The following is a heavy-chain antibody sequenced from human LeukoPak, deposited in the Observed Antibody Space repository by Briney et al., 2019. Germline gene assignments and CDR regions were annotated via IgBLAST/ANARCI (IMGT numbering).Heavy chain of an antibody. J-gene: IGHJ5*02. D-gene: IGHD6-13*01. CDR2: IYSGGST. Sequence: GGSLRLSCAASGFTFSSYAMSWVRQAPGKGLEWVSVIYSGGSTYYADSVKGRFTISRDNSKNTLYLQMNSLRAEDTAVYYCARVIAAAGIRQRRPNWFDPWGQGTLVTVSS. CDR3: ARVIAAAGIRQRRPNWFDP. CDR1: GFTFSSYA. V-gene: IGHV3-66*01.